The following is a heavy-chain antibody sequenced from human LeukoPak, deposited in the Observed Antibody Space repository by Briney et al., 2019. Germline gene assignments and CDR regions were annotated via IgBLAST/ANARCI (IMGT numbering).Heavy chain of an antibody. J-gene: IGHJ4*02. V-gene: IGHV3-30*03. Sequence: DGSKKDYAESVKGRFTISRDNSQSTLYLQMNSLRAEDTAVYYCARGGGNVVAGEVEYWGQGTLVTVSS. CDR2: DGSKK. D-gene: IGHD6-19*01. CDR3: ARGGGNVVAGEVEY.